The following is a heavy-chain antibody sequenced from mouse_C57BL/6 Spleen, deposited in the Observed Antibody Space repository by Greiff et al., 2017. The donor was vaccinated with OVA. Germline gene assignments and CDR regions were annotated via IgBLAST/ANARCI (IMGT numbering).Heavy chain of an antibody. CDR2: IDPSDSET. CDR1: GYTFTSYW. D-gene: IGHD2-4*01. Sequence: QVQLQQPGAELVRPGSSVKLSCKASGYTFTSYWMHWVKQRPIQGLEWIGNIDPSDSETHYNQKFKDKATLTVEKSSSTAYMQLSSLTSEDSAVYDCARSFYYDYDWYFDVWGTGTTVTVSS. J-gene: IGHJ1*03. V-gene: IGHV1-52*01. CDR3: ARSFYYDYDWYFDV.